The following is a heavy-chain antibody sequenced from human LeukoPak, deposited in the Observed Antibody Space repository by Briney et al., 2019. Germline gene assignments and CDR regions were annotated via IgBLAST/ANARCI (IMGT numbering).Heavy chain of an antibody. CDR3: AREGNSSLYGNVDY. J-gene: IGHJ4*02. CDR1: GFALSSYE. D-gene: IGHD5-18*01. CDR2: ISSSGSTI. V-gene: IGHV3-48*03. Sequence: GGSLRLSCAASGFALSSYEMNWVRQAPGKGLEWVSYISSSGSTIYYADSVKGRFTISRDNAKNSLYLQMNSLRAEDTAVYYCAREGNSSLYGNVDYWGQGTLVTVSS.